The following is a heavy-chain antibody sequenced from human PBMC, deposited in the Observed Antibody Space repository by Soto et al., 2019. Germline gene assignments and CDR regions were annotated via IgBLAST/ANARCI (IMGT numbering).Heavy chain of an antibody. V-gene: IGHV4-34*01. CDR1: GGSFSGYS. D-gene: IGHD3-22*01. CDR3: ARGITMIAHDKDQLDS. Sequence: SETLSLTCAVYGGSFSGYSWSWIRQPPGKGLEWIGEINHSGSTNYNPSLKSRVTISVDTSKNQFSLRLTSLSAADTAVYYGARGITMIAHDKDQLDSRGQGHLVP. J-gene: IGHJ4*02. CDR2: INHSGST.